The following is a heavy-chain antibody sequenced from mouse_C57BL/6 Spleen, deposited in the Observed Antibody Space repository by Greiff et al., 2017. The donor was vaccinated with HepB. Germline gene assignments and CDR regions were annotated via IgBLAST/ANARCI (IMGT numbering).Heavy chain of an antibody. V-gene: IGHV1-15*01. CDR3: TRERYSNYFDY. D-gene: IGHD2-5*01. J-gene: IGHJ2*01. Sequence: QVQLQQSGAELVRPGASVTLSCKASGYTFTDYEMHWVKQTPVHGLEWIGAIDPETGGTAYNQKFKGKAILTADKSSSTAYMELRSLTSEDSAVYYCTRERYSNYFDYWGQGTTLTVSS. CDR1: GYTFTDYE. CDR2: IDPETGGT.